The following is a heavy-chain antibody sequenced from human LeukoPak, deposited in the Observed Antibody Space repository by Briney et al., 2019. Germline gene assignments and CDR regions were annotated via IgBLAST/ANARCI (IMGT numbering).Heavy chain of an antibody. CDR3: AKGAYYYDSSGSSRVYYMDV. CDR2: INSDGSGT. D-gene: IGHD3-22*01. J-gene: IGHJ6*03. Sequence: GGSLRLSCAASGFTFSNYWMHWVRQAPGKGLVWVSRINSDGSGTNYADSVKGRFTISRDNSKNTLYLQMNSLRAEDTAVYYCAKGAYYYDSSGSSRVYYMDVWGKGTTVTVSS. CDR1: GFTFSNYW. V-gene: IGHV3-74*01.